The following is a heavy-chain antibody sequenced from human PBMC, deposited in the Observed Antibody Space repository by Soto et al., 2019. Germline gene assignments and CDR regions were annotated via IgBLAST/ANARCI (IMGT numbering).Heavy chain of an antibody. V-gene: IGHV3-23*01. CDR1: GFTFSSYA. J-gene: IGHJ4*02. Sequence: PGGSLRLSCAASGFTFSSYAMSWVRQAPGKGLEWVSAISGSGGSTYYADSVKGRFTISRDNSKNTVFLQMNSLRADDTAVYYCAKDQASGQGSFDSWGQGTLVTVSS. CDR3: AKDQASGQGSFDS. CDR2: ISGSGGST.